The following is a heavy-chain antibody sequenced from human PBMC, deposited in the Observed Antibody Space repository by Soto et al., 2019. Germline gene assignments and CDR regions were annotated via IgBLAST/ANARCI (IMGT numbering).Heavy chain of an antibody. D-gene: IGHD6-19*01. V-gene: IGHV3-43D*04. CDR1: GFTFDDYA. J-gene: IGHJ6*02. CDR3: AKATVAGAAYDYYYDMDV. Sequence: GGSLRLSCATSGFTFDDYAMHWVRQAPGKGLEWVSLISWDGGSTYYADSVKGRFTISRDDSKNSLYLQMNSLRAEDTAVYYCAKATVAGAAYDYYYDMDVWGQGTTVTSP. CDR2: ISWDGGST.